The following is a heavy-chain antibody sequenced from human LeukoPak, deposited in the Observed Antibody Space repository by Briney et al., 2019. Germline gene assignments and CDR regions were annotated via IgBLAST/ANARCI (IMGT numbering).Heavy chain of an antibody. CDR3: ARSAVTGPGWIDP. D-gene: IGHD6-19*01. Sequence: GGSLRLSCAASGLTVSSNYMTWVRQAPGKGLEWVSGIYSGGSTYYADSVRGRFTISRDNSKNTLYLQVNGLRGDDTAVYYCARSAVTGPGWIDPWGQGTLVTVSS. V-gene: IGHV3-53*01. CDR1: GLTVSSNY. J-gene: IGHJ5*02. CDR2: IYSGGST.